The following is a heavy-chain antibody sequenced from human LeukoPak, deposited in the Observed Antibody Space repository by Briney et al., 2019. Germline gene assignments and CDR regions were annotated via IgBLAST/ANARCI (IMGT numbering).Heavy chain of an antibody. CDR2: ISYDGSNK. J-gene: IGHJ4*02. CDR1: GFTFSSYG. CDR3: ATALLWFGEMEMGDY. Sequence: PGRSLRLSCAASGFTFSSYGMHWVRQAPGKGLERVAVISYDGSNKYYADSVKGRFTISRDNSKNTLYLQMNSLRAEDTAVYYCATALLWFGEMEMGDYWGQGTLVTVSS. V-gene: IGHV3-30*03. D-gene: IGHD3-10*01.